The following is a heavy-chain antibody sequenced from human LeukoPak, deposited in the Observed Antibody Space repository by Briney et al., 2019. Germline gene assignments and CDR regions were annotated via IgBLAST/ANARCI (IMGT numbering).Heavy chain of an antibody. CDR1: GYTFTSHY. CDR2: INPSGSRT. Sequence: ASVKVSCKASGYTFTSHYMHWVRQAPGQGLEWMGLINPSGSRTTYAQKFQGRVTMSRDMSTTTDYMELSSLTSDDTAVYYCARDLDRSGWFDYWGQGTLVTVSS. J-gene: IGHJ4*02. CDR3: ARDLDRSGWFDY. D-gene: IGHD6-19*01. V-gene: IGHV1-46*01.